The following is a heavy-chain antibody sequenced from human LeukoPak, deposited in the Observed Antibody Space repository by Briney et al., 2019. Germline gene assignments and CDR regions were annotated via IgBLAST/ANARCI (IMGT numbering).Heavy chain of an antibody. CDR2: INHSGST. J-gene: IGHJ5*02. V-gene: IGHV4-34*01. CDR1: GGSFSGYY. CDR3: VRVLDGAARPRGFVP. D-gene: IGHD3/OR15-3a*01. Sequence: PSETLSLTCAVYGGSFSGYYWSWIRQPPGKGLEWIGEINHSGSTNYNPSLKSRVTISVDTSKNQSSLKLSSVTAADTAVYYCVRVLDGAARPRGFVPWGQGTLVSVSS.